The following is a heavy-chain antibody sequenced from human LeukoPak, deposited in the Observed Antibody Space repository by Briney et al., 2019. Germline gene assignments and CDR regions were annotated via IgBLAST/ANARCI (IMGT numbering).Heavy chain of an antibody. J-gene: IGHJ6*02. Sequence: PGRSLRLSCAASGFTFDDYAMHWVRQAPGKGLEWVSGISWNSGSIGYADSVKGRFTISRDNAKNSLYLQMNSLRAEDTALYYCAKDTAADYYYYGMDVWGQGTTVTVS. D-gene: IGHD6-25*01. CDR1: GFTFDDYA. V-gene: IGHV3-9*01. CDR2: ISWNSGSI. CDR3: AKDTAADYYYYGMDV.